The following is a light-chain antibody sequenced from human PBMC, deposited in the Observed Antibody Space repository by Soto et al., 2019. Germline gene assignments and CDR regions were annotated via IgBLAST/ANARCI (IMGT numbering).Light chain of an antibody. V-gene: IGKV3-20*01. Sequence: EIVLTQSPGTLSLSPGERVTLSCRASQSVSSSYLAWYQQKPGQAPRLLIYGASSRATGIPDRFSGSGSGTDFTLTISRLEPDDFAVYYCQQYGSSPPWTFGQGTKVEIK. CDR1: QSVSSSY. J-gene: IGKJ1*01. CDR2: GAS. CDR3: QQYGSSPPWT.